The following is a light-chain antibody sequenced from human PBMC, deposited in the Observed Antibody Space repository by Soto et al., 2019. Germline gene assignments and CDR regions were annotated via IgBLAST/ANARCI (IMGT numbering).Light chain of an antibody. CDR2: DAS. CDR3: QQYGGSPT. Sequence: EIALTQSPGTLSLSPGERATLSCRASQSISSNYVAWYQQKPGQAPRLLIYDASSRATGIPNRFSGSGSGTDFTLTISRLEPEDFAVFYCQQYGGSPTFGRGTKVDIK. CDR1: QSISSNY. V-gene: IGKV3-20*01. J-gene: IGKJ1*01.